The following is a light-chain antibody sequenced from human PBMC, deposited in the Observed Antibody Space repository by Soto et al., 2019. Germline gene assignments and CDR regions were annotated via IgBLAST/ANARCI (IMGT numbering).Light chain of an antibody. J-gene: IGKJ1*01. Sequence: VLTQTPRSSLVSLGQSASFFCRSSESLLHNDGKTYLGWLRQRPGQPPRLLIYQVSKRLPGVPDRFSGSGAGTHFTLTISSLQPEDFATYYCQQYNGYSQTFGQGTKVDIK. V-gene: IGKV2-24*01. CDR2: QVS. CDR1: ESLLHNDGKTY. CDR3: QQYNGYSQT.